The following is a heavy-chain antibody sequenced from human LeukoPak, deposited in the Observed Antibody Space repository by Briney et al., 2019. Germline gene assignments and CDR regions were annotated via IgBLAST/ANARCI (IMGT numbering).Heavy chain of an antibody. CDR3: ARLGLDDYGGISGNWFDP. CDR2: IYHSGST. V-gene: IGHV4-4*02. CDR1: GGSISSSNW. D-gene: IGHD4-23*01. Sequence: PSETLSLTCAVSGGSISSSNWWSWVRQPPGKGLEWIGEIYHSGSTNYNPSLKSRVTISVDRSKNQFSLKLSSVTAADTAVYYCARLGLDDYGGISGNWFDPWGQGTLVTVSS. J-gene: IGHJ5*02.